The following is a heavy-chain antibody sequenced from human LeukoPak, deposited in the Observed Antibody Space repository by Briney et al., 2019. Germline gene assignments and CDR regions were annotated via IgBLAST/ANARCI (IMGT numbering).Heavy chain of an antibody. V-gene: IGHV4-59*01. Sequence: SESLSLTCTVTAGSISTYDSNWIRQAPWKGLEWIEYIYYSGSTNYNPSLKSRVAMSVDTSRNQFSLRLSSVTAADTAVYYCARAQVDYNNGPGSRGYYSYGMDVWGRGTTVTVSS. CDR3: ARAQVDYNNGPGSRGYYSYGMDV. J-gene: IGHJ6*02. CDR1: AGSISTYD. CDR2: IYYSGST. D-gene: IGHD4-4*01.